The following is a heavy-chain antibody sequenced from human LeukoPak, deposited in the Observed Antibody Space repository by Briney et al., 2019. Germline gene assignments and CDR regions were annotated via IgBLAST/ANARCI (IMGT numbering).Heavy chain of an antibody. V-gene: IGHV4-59*08. CDR2: ICYSGST. D-gene: IGHD2-15*01. J-gene: IGHJ5*02. Sequence: PSETLSLTCTVSGGSISSYYWSWIRQPPGKGLEWIGYICYSGSTNYNPSLKSRVTISVDTSKNQFSLKLSSVTAADTAVYYCARQDGGYCSGGSCHNWFDPWGQGTLVTVSS. CDR1: GGSISSYY. CDR3: ARQDGGYCSGGSCHNWFDP.